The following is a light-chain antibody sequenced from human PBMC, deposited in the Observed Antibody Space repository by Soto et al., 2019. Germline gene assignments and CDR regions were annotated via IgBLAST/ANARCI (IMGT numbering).Light chain of an antibody. CDR1: SSDVGGYNY. Sequence: QSVLTQPASVSASPGQSIAISCTGASSDVGGYNYVSWYQQHPGKAPKLIIYEVSSRPSGISNRFSGSKSGNTASLTISGLQAEDEADYYCTSYTSSTTYVFGSGTKLTVL. CDR2: EVS. V-gene: IGLV2-14*01. J-gene: IGLJ1*01. CDR3: TSYTSSTTYV.